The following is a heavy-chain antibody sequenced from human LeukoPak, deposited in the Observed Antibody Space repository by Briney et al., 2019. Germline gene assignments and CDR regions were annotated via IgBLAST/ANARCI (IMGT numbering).Heavy chain of an antibody. CDR3: ARIPHPPYSSSWGYDY. D-gene: IGHD6-6*01. V-gene: IGHV4-34*01. J-gene: IGHJ4*02. CDR2: INHSGST. Sequence: KASETLSLTRAVYGGSFSGYYWSWIRQPPGKGLEWIGEINHSGSTNYNPSLKSRVTISVDTSKNQFSLKLSSVTAADTAVYYCARIPHPPYSSSWGYDYWGQGTLVTVSS. CDR1: GGSFSGYY.